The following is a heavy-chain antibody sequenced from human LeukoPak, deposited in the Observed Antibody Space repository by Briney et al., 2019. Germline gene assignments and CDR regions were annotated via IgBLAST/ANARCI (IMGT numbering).Heavy chain of an antibody. D-gene: IGHD3-22*01. Sequence: GRSLRLSCAASGFTFSSYGMHWVRQAPGKGLEWVAVISYDGSNKYYADSVKGRFTISRDNSKNTLYLQMNSLRAEDTAVYSCARLLAGSGYARDAFDIWGQGTMVTVSS. J-gene: IGHJ3*02. V-gene: IGHV3-30*03. CDR2: ISYDGSNK. CDR3: ARLLAGSGYARDAFDI. CDR1: GFTFSSYG.